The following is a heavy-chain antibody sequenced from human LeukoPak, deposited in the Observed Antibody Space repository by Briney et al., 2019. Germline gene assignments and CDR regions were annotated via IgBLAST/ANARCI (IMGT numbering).Heavy chain of an antibody. D-gene: IGHD3-3*01. CDR2: ISAYNGNT. J-gene: IGHJ4*02. CDR1: GYTFTSYG. CDR3: ARDWSFHY. V-gene: IGHV1-18*01. Sequence: ASVKVSCKASGYTFTSYGISWVRQAPGQGLEWMGLISAYNGNTNYAQKLQGRVTMTRDTSISTAYMELSRLRSDDTAVYYCARDWSFHYWGQGPLVPVSS.